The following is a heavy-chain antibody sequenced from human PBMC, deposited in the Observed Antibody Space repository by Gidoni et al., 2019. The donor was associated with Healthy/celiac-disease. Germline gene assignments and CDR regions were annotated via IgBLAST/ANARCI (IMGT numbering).Heavy chain of an antibody. J-gene: IGHJ3*02. Sequence: QVQLVKSGAEVKKPGASVKVSCKASGYTFTSYGISRVRQAPGQGLEWMGWISAYNGNTNYAQKLQGRVTMTTDTSTSTAYMELRSLRSDDTAVYYCAISLMTTPWEDAFDIWGQGTMVTVSS. V-gene: IGHV1-18*01. CDR3: AISLMTTPWEDAFDI. D-gene: IGHD4-17*01. CDR1: GYTFTSYG. CDR2: ISAYNGNT.